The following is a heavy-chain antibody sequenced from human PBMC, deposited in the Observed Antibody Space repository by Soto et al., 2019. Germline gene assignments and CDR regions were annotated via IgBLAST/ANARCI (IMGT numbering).Heavy chain of an antibody. CDR3: ARDIGSYAYAEGY. V-gene: IGHV4-4*07. CDR1: GGSISSYW. J-gene: IGHJ4*02. Sequence: SETLSLTCSVSGGSISSYWWSWIRQPAGKGLEWIGRVYSSGTTDYNPSLNSRATMSVETSKNQFSLKLTSVTAADTAVYYCARDIGSYAYAEGYWGQGXQVTV. D-gene: IGHD2-2*01. CDR2: VYSSGTT.